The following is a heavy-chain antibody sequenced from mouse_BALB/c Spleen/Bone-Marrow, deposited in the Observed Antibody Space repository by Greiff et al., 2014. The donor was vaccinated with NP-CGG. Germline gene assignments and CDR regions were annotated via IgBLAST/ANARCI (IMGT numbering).Heavy chain of an antibody. CDR3: ARGSSWAMDY. V-gene: IGHV1-14*01. CDR1: GYTFTSYV. CDR2: INPYNDGT. J-gene: IGHJ4*01. D-gene: IGHD1-1*01. Sequence: EVQVVESGPELVKPGASAKMSCKASGYTFTSYVMHWVKQKPGQGLEWIGYINPYNDGTKYNEKFKGKAILTSDKSSSTAYMELSSLTSEGSAVYYCARGSSWAMDYWGQGTSVTVSS.